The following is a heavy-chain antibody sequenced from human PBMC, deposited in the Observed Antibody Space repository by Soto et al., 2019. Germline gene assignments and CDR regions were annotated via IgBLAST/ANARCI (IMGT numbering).Heavy chain of an antibody. Sequence: XSVKVSCKASVYTFTSYAMHWVRQAPGQRLEWMGWINAGNGNTKYSQKFQGRVTITRDTSASTAYMELSSLRSEDTAVYYCARDNYDFWSGYPRMDYYYGMDVWGQGTTVTV. CDR1: VYTFTSYA. CDR2: INAGNGNT. J-gene: IGHJ6*02. V-gene: IGHV1-3*01. D-gene: IGHD3-3*01. CDR3: ARDNYDFWSGYPRMDYYYGMDV.